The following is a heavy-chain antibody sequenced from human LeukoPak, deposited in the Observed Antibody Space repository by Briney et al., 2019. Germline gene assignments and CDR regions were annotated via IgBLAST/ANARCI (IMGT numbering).Heavy chain of an antibody. CDR3: ATDNRHGSGSYYTLDY. V-gene: IGHV1-24*01. Sequence: GASVKVSCKVSGYTLTELSMHWVRQAPGKGLEWMGGFDPEDGETIYAQKFQGRVTMTEDTCTDTAYMDLSSLRSEDTAVYYCATDNRHGSGSYYTLDYWGQGTLVTVSS. CDR1: GYTLTELS. J-gene: IGHJ4*02. CDR2: FDPEDGET. D-gene: IGHD3-10*01.